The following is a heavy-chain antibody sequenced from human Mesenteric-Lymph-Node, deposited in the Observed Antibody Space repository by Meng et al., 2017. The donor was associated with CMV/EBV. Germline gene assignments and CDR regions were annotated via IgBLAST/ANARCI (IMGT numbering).Heavy chain of an antibody. Sequence: CKASGYTFTSYGMSWVRQAPGQGLEWMGWISAYDGNTNYAQKLQGRVTMTTDKSKSTVYMELRSLRSDDTAVYYCARDESDNPCYLDYWGQGTLVTVSS. CDR2: ISAYDGNT. V-gene: IGHV1-18*01. D-gene: IGHD1-14*01. J-gene: IGHJ4*02. CDR1: GYTFTSYG. CDR3: ARDESDNPCYLDY.